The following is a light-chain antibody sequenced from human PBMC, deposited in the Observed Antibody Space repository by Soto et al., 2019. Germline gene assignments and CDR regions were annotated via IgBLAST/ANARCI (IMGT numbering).Light chain of an antibody. V-gene: IGKV3-11*01. J-gene: IGKJ2*01. CDR3: QQRRT. CDR1: QSVSSY. CDR2: DAS. Sequence: EIVLTQFPAALFLSPGERATLSCRASQSVSSYLAWYQQKPGQAPRLLIYDASNRATGIPARFSGSGSGTDFTLTISSLEPEDFAVYYCQQRRTFGQGTKVDIK.